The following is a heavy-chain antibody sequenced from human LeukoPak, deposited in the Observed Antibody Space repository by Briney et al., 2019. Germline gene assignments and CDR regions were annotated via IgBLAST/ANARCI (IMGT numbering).Heavy chain of an antibody. CDR1: GGSISSYY. D-gene: IGHD6-13*01. J-gene: IGHJ6*03. CDR2: IYTSGST. V-gene: IGHV4-4*07. Sequence: SETLSLTCTVSGGSISSYYRSWIRQPAGKGLEWIGRIYTSGSTNYNPSLKSRVTMSVDTSKNQFSLKLSSVTAADTAVYYCARDHQQLFYYYYMDVWGKGTTVTVSS. CDR3: ARDHQQLFYYYYMDV.